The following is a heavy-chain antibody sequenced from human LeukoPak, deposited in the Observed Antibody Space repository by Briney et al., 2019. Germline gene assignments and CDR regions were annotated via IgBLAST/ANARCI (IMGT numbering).Heavy chain of an antibody. D-gene: IGHD3-9*01. Sequence: SSETLSLTCTVSGDSISSTSHYWGWIRQPPGKGLEWIGCIYFSGSNYYNPSLKSRLTISVDTSKNQFSLKLSAVTAADTAVYYCARQGYDMSWFDPWGQGTLVTASS. J-gene: IGHJ5*02. CDR2: IYFSGSN. V-gene: IGHV4-39*01. CDR3: ARQGYDMSWFDP. CDR1: GDSISSTSHY.